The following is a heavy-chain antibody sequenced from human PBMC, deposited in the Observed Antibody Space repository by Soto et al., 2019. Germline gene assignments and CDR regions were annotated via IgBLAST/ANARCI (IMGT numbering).Heavy chain of an antibody. CDR2: IYWDDDK. D-gene: IGHD6-13*01. V-gene: IGHV2-5*02. J-gene: IGHJ6*02. CDR3: APFYSSSWYYYYYGMDV. CDR1: GFSLSTSGVG. Sequence: QITLKESGPTLVKPTQTLTLTCTFSGFSLSTSGVGVGWIRQPPGKALEWLALIYWDDDKRYSPSLKSRLTITKDTTKNHVVLTTTTMNPADTATNYCAPFYSSSWYYYYYGMDVWGQGTTVTVSS.